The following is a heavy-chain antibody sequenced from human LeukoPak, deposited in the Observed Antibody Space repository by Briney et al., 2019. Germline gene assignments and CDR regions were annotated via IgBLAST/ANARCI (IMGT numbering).Heavy chain of an antibody. Sequence: GGSLRLSCAASGFTFSSYAMSWVRQAPGKGLEWVSVIYSGGNTYYADSVKGRFTISRDNSKNTLYLQMNSLRAEDTAVYYCARDRVTMSSDAFDIWGQGTMVTVSS. CDR3: ARDRVTMSSDAFDI. V-gene: IGHV3-53*01. D-gene: IGHD3-10*02. CDR2: IYSGGNT. J-gene: IGHJ3*02. CDR1: GFTFSSYA.